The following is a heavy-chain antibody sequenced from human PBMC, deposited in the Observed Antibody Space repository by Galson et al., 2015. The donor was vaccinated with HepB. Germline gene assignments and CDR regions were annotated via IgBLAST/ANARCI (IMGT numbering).Heavy chain of an antibody. Sequence: SLRLSCAASGFIFSGSAIDWVRQASGKGPEWVGRIRSKANYYATLYVPSLKGRFTISRDDSKNMAYLHMRSQKTEDTAVYYCIRLGDLSGYSSRWGQGTLVTVSS. CDR2: IRSKANYYAT. D-gene: IGHD2-2*01. CDR1: GFIFSGSA. J-gene: IGHJ4*02. CDR3: IRLGDLSGYSSR. V-gene: IGHV3-73*01.